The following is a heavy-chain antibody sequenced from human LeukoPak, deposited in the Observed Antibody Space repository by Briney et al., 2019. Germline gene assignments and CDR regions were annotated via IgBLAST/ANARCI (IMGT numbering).Heavy chain of an antibody. CDR1: GFTFSSYG. CDR2: IWYDGSNK. CDR3: ARDSYYYSSDYYPFDY. Sequence: PGGSLRLSCAASGFTFSSYGMHWVRQAPGEGLEWVAVIWYDGSNKYYADSVKSRFTISRDNSKNTLYLQMNSLRPEDTAVFFCARDSYYYSSDYYPFDYWGQGTLVTVSS. J-gene: IGHJ4*02. D-gene: IGHD3-22*01. V-gene: IGHV3-33*01.